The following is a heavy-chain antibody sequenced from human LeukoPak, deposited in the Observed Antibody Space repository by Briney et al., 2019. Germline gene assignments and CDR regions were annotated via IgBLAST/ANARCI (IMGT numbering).Heavy chain of an antibody. Sequence: PSETLSLTCTVSGGSISSSSYYWGWIRQPPGKGLEWIGTIYYSGSTYYNPSLKSRVTISVDTSKNQFSLKLSSVTAADTAVYYCARDVPPHAFDIWGQGTMVTVSS. CDR3: ARDVPPHAFDI. V-gene: IGHV4-39*07. CDR2: IYYSGST. J-gene: IGHJ3*02. CDR1: GGSISSSSYY.